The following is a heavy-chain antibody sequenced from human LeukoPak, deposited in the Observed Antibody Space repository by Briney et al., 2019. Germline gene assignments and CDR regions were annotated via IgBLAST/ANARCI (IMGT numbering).Heavy chain of an antibody. Sequence: GSLRLSCAASGFTFSSYWMSWVRQAPGKGLEWVANIKQDGSEKYYVDSVKGRFTISRDNAKNSLYLQMNSLRAEDTAVYYCAREAPGSSSWYPLYYFDYWGQGTLVTVSS. D-gene: IGHD6-13*01. CDR2: IKQDGSEK. J-gene: IGHJ4*02. CDR3: AREAPGSSSWYPLYYFDY. V-gene: IGHV3-7*01. CDR1: GFTFSSYW.